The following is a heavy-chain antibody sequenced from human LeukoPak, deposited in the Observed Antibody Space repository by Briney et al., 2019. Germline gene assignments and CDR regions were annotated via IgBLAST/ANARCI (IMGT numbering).Heavy chain of an antibody. CDR3: ATVKSYYYDRGGFYFDD. D-gene: IGHD3-22*01. J-gene: IGHJ4*02. CDR1: GYTLTDLS. Sequence: ASLKVSCKVSGYTLTDLSMHWVREAPGTGLEWMGGSDPEDGETFYAQKFRGRITMTEDTSADTAYMELNSLRSEDTAVYYCATVKSYYYDRGGFYFDDWGQGTLVTVSS. V-gene: IGHV1-24*01. CDR2: SDPEDGET.